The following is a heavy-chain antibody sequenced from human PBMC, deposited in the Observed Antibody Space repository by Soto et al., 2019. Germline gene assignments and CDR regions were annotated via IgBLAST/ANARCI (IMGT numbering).Heavy chain of an antibody. J-gene: IGHJ4*02. CDR3: ARDLGKQLPFDY. CDR1: GYTFTSYA. V-gene: IGHV1-3*01. D-gene: IGHD6-13*01. CDR2: INAGNGNT. Sequence: QVQLVQSGAEVKKPGASVKVSCKASGYTFTSYAMHWVRQAPGQRLEWMGWINAGNGNTNYSQKFQGRVTITRDTSASTAYMELSSLRSEDPAVYYCARDLGKQLPFDYLGQGTLVTVSS.